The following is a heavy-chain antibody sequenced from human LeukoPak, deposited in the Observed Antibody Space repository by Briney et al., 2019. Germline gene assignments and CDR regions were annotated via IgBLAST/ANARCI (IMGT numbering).Heavy chain of an antibody. D-gene: IGHD2-21*02. J-gene: IGHJ4*02. V-gene: IGHV4-34*01. CDR3: ARAVVVTATRGGYLEY. CDR2: INHGGST. Sequence: PSETLSLTCAVYGGSFSGYYWTLIRQAPGKGLEWIGEINHGGSTNYNPSLKSRVTISIDTSKTQFSLKLNSVTAADTAVYYCARAVVVTATRGGYLEYWGQGTLVTVSS. CDR1: GGSFSGYY.